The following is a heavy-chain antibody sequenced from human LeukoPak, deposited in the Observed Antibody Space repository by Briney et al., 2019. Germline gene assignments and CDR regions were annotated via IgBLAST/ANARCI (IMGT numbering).Heavy chain of an antibody. CDR1: GDSVPSNSAA. CDR3: AREGWSPNWFDP. J-gene: IGHJ5*02. V-gene: IGHV6-1*01. D-gene: IGHD6-19*01. Sequence: SQTLSLTCAISGDSVPSNSAAWNWIRPSPSRALEWLGRTYYRSKWYNDYAVSVKSRITINPDTSKNQFSLQLNSVTTEDTAVYYCAREGWSPNWFDPWGQGTLVTVSS. CDR2: TYYRSKWYN.